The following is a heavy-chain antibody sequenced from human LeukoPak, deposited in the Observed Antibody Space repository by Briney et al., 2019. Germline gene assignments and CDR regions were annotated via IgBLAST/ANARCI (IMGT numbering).Heavy chain of an antibody. J-gene: IGHJ4*02. D-gene: IGHD6-19*01. Sequence: GASVKVSCKASGYTFTGYYMHWVRQAPGQGLEWMGWINPNSGGTNYAQKLQGRVTMTTDTSTSTAYMELRSLRSDDTAVYYCARGGSGWYYFDYWGQGTLVTVSS. CDR2: INPNSGGT. CDR3: ARGGSGWYYFDY. CDR1: GYTFTGYY. V-gene: IGHV1-2*02.